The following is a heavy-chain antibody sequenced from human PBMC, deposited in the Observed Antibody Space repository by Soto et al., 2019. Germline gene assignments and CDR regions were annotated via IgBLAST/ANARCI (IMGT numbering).Heavy chain of an antibody. CDR2: IYYSGST. CDR1: GGSISSYY. J-gene: IGHJ4*02. V-gene: IGHV4-59*01. Sequence: PSETLSRTCTVSGGSISSYYWSWIRQPPGKGLEWIGYIYYSGSTNYNPSLKSRVTISVDTSKNQFSLKLSSVTAADTAVYYCARGHTYYYDSSDNYFDYWGQGTLVTVSS. CDR3: ARGHTYYYDSSDNYFDY. D-gene: IGHD3-22*01.